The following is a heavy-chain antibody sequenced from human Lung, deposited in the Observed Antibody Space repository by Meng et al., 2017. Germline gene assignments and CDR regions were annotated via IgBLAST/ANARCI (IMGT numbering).Heavy chain of an antibody. CDR1: GFTFTDNW. Sequence: EVQLVGSGGGLVRPGGSMRLSCAASGFTFTDNWMHWVRQGPGKGLVWVSRINRDGTKPTYADSVKGRFTISRDNAKNTLYLQMNNLRAEDTAFYYCTNDRLNHWGQGALVTVSS. D-gene: IGHD1-1*01. V-gene: IGHV3-74*01. CDR2: INRDGTKP. CDR3: TNDRLNH. J-gene: IGHJ1*01.